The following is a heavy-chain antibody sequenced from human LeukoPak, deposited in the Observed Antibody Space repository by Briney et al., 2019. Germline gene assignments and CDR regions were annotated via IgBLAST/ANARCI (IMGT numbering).Heavy chain of an antibody. J-gene: IGHJ4*02. D-gene: IGHD3-3*02. V-gene: IGHV1-18*01. CDR1: GYIFTSSA. Sequence: ASVKVSCKASGYIFTSSAISWVRQAPGQGLEWMGWISGNNGNTNYAQKFQGRVTMTTDTSTGTAYMELRSLTSDDTAVYYCARDPPALFYFDYWGQGSLVTVSS. CDR3: ARDPPALFYFDY. CDR2: ISGNNGNT.